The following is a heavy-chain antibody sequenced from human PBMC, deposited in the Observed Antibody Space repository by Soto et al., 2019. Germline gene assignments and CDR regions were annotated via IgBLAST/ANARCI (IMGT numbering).Heavy chain of an antibody. V-gene: IGHV3-48*03. J-gene: IGHJ4*02. CDR2: ISSSGSTI. D-gene: IGHD3-10*01. CDR3: ARDALPRPGTFDY. CDR1: GFTFSSYE. Sequence: QPGGSLRLSCAASGFTFSSYEMNWVRQAPGKGLEWVSYISSSGSTIYYADSVKGRFTISRDNAKNSLYLQMNSLRAEDTAVYYCARDALPRPGTFDYWGQGTLVTVSS.